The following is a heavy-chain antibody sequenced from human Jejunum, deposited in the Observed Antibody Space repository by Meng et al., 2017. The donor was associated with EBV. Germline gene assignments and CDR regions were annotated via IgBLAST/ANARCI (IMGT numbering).Heavy chain of an antibody. V-gene: IGHV3-30*18. D-gene: IGHD1-26*01. CDR2: ISDDGSNK. J-gene: IGHJ4*02. Sequence: VQLGGVGGGAVQPGRSLRLSCAASGFTFSGYAMHWVRQAPGKGLEWVAVISDDGSNKYYVDSVKGRFTISRDNSENSLYLQMNTLRAEDTAVYYCAKDEGYSGSYWADHWGQGTLVTVSS. CDR1: GFTFSGYA. CDR3: AKDEGYSGSYWADH.